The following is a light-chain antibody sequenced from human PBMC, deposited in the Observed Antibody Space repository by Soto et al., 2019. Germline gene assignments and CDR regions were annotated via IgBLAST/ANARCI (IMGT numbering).Light chain of an antibody. V-gene: IGLV2-23*01. CDR2: EGS. Sequence: QAVLTQPASVSGSPGQSITISCTGTSSDVGSYNLVSWYQQHPGKAPKLMIYEGSKRPSGVSNRFSGSKSGNTASLTISGLQAEDEADYYCCSYAGSSPHKYVFGTGTKVTVL. J-gene: IGLJ1*01. CDR3: CSYAGSSPHKYV. CDR1: SSDVGSYNL.